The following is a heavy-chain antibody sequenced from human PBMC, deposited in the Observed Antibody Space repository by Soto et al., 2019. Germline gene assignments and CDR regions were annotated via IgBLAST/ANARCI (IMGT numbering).Heavy chain of an antibody. CDR3: ARHTLRYYDSSGYPDY. CDR1: GGTFSSYA. Sequence: SVKVSCKASGGTFSSYAISWVRQAPGQGLEWMGGIIAIYGTVKYAQKFQGQVTITADKSMSTAYMQWSSLKASDTAMYYCARHTLRYYDSSGYPDYWGQGTLVTVSS. CDR2: IIAIYGTV. V-gene: IGHV1-69*06. D-gene: IGHD3-22*01. J-gene: IGHJ4*02.